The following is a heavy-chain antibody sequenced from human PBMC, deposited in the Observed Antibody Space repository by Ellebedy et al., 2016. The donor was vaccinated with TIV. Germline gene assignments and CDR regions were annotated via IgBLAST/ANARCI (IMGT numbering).Heavy chain of an antibody. J-gene: IGHJ4*02. CDR1: GFTFSDYY. Sequence: GESLKISXAASGFTFSDYYMSWIRRAPGKGLEWVSYISSSGNTIYYADSVKGRFTISRDNAKNSLYLQMNSLRAEDTAVYYCARAPPRRGCYVWDYWGQGTLVTVSS. CDR2: ISSSGNTI. D-gene: IGHD3-16*01. CDR3: ARAPPRRGCYVWDY. V-gene: IGHV3-11*01.